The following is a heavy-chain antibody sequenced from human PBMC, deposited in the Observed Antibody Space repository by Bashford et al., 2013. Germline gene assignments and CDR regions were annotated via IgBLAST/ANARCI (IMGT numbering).Heavy chain of an antibody. J-gene: IGHJ3*02. CDR3: AGWRGDAFDM. Sequence: ASVKVSCKASGNIFITYYIHWVRQAPGQGLEWMGKINPSGGRTSYAQKFQGRVTMTRDTSTSTVYMELSSLRSEDTAVYYCAGWRGDAFDMWGQGTMVTVSS. V-gene: IGHV1-46*01. CDR2: INPSGGRT. D-gene: IGHD2-15*01. CDR1: GNIFITYY.